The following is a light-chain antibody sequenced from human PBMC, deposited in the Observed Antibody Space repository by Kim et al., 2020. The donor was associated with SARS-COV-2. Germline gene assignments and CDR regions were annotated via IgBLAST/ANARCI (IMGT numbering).Light chain of an antibody. V-gene: IGKV2-28*01. CDR1: QSLLHSNGHSY. J-gene: IGKJ4*01. Sequence: DFVMTQSPLSLSITPGEPASISCRSDQSLLHSNGHSYLDWYVQKPGQPPQLLIHLASSRASGVPDRFSGTGSSTEFTLNIGRVEADNVGIYYCMQALQTPHTFGGGTKVDIK. CDR2: LAS. CDR3: MQALQTPHT.